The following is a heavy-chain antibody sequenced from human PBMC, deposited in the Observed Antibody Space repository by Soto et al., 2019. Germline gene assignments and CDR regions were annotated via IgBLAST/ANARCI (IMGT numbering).Heavy chain of an antibody. D-gene: IGHD3-3*01. CDR1: GGAINSYY. Sequence: SETLSLTCTVSGGAINSYYWTWIRQPAGKGLEWIGRIYSSGSTKYNPSLQSRVTMSLDTSKNQFSLRLTSVTAADTAVYYCARGQRFSDWFDPWGQGTLVIVS. CDR2: IYSSGST. V-gene: IGHV4-4*07. CDR3: ARGQRFSDWFDP. J-gene: IGHJ5*02.